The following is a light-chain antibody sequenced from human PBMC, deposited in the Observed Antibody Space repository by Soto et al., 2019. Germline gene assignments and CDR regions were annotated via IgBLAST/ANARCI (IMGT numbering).Light chain of an antibody. CDR2: AAS. Sequence: DTQRPQSPPVMSESVGARVTITCGASKAFGPYLAWFQQKPGKVPKRLIYAASSLQSGVPSRFSGSGSGTEFTLTISSLQPEDFATYYCLQHNSYPRTFGQGTKVEIK. CDR3: LQHNSYPRT. V-gene: IGKV1-17*03. J-gene: IGKJ1*01. CDR1: KAFGPY.